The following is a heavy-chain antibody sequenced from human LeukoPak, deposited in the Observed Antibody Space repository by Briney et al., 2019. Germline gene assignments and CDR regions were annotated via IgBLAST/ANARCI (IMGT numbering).Heavy chain of an antibody. D-gene: IGHD6-6*01. J-gene: IGHJ4*02. CDR3: AKHTSYSSSSGLMDY. V-gene: IGHV3-23*01. CDR2: ISGSGGST. Sequence: GGSLTLSCALSGFTLSSYATSWVSHAPGKWRELVTAISGSGGSTSYAAYAKARFTSFRDNSKNTLYLQINSLRAEDTAVYSCAKHTSYSSSSGLMDYWGQGTLVTVSS. CDR1: GFTLSSYA.